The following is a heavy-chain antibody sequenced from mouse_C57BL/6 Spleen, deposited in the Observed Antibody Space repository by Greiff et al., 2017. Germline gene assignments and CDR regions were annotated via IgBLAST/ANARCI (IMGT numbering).Heavy chain of an antibody. Sequence: QVQLKESGPELVKPGASVKISCKASGYAFSSSWMNWVKQRPGKGLEWIGRIYPGDGDTNYNGKFKGKATLTADKSSSTAYMQLSSLTSEDSAVYFCARKGWDGDDYWGQGTTLTVSS. J-gene: IGHJ2*01. CDR3: ARKGWDGDDY. CDR2: IYPGDGDT. CDR1: GYAFSSSW. V-gene: IGHV1-82*01. D-gene: IGHD3-3*01.